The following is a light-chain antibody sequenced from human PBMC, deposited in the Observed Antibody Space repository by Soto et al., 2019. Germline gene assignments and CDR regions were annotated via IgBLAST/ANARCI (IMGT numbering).Light chain of an antibody. V-gene: IGKV3-20*01. Sequence: IVLTQSPGTLSLSPGERATLPCRASQSVSSSYLAWYKQKPGQAPRLLSYGASSRATGIPDRFSGSGSGTEFTLTISRLEPEDFEVYYCQQYGRSPTTFGQGTKVDIK. CDR2: GAS. CDR1: QSVSSSY. J-gene: IGKJ1*01. CDR3: QQYGRSPTT.